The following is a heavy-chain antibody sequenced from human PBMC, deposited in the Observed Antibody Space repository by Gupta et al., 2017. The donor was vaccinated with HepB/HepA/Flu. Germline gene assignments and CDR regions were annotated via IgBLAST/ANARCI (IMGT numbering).Heavy chain of an antibody. Sequence: EVQLLESGGGLVQPGGSLGLAGAASGSTLTRYARRWFPQAPGKGLEWVSAISGSGGSTYYADSVKGRFTISRDNSKNTLYLQMNSLRAEDTAVYYCAKGDISSGWYKAVDYWGQGTLVTVSS. D-gene: IGHD6-19*01. V-gene: IGHV3-23*01. CDR3: AKGDISSGWYKAVDY. CDR2: ISGSGGST. CDR1: GSTLTRYA. J-gene: IGHJ4*02.